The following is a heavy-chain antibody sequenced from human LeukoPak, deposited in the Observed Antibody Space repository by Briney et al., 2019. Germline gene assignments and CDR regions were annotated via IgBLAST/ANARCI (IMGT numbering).Heavy chain of an antibody. CDR3: ASWNSSSSGGWFDP. CDR1: GYTFTGYY. V-gene: IGHV1-2*02. CDR2: INPNSGGT. D-gene: IGHD6-13*01. J-gene: IGHJ5*02. Sequence: ASVKVSCKTSGYTFTGYYMHWVRQAPGQGLEWMGWINPNSGGTNYAQKFQGRVTMTRDTSISTAYMELSRLRSDDTAVYYCASWNSSSSGGWFDPWGQGTLVTVSS.